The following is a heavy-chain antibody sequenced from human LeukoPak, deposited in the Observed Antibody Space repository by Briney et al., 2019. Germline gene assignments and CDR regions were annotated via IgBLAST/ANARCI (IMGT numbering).Heavy chain of an antibody. CDR3: ARRLDSWSFDS. CDR1: GYSLSIGYY. V-gene: IGHV4-38-2*01. D-gene: IGHD3-9*01. J-gene: IGHJ4*02. Sequence: PSETLSLTCAVSGYSLSIGYYWGWIRQPPGKGLEWIGNMYRSGYTYYNPSLKSRVTISVDTSKNQFSLKLSSVTAADTALYYCARRLDSWSFDSWGQGTLVTVSS. CDR2: MYRSGYT.